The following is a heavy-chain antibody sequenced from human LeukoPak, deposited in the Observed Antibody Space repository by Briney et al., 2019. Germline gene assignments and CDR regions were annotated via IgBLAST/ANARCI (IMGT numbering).Heavy chain of an antibody. CDR2: IWYDGSKK. Sequence: GGSLRLSCVVSGFTFNNYGMHWVRQAPGKGPEWVAVIWYDGSKKYYADSVNGRFSISRDNSKSTLYLQMNSLRAEDTAIYYCARPRVSGSGTYYVFDWWGQGTLVTVSS. CDR3: ARPRVSGSGTYYVFDW. J-gene: IGHJ4*02. V-gene: IGHV3-33*01. CDR1: GFTFNNYG. D-gene: IGHD3-10*01.